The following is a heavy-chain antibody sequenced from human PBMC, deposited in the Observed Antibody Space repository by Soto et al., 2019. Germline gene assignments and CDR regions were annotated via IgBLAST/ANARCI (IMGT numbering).Heavy chain of an antibody. CDR2: VIPILGTA. Sequence: QVQLVQSGAEVKKPGSSVKVSCTASGGSLRNSVISWVRQAPAQRLEWMGGVIPILGTANYAQKFQGRVTMTADEATSTAYMDLSSVSPDDTAVYYCARLGHPGHWGPGTRVIVSS. CDR1: GGSLRNSV. CDR3: ARLGHPGH. J-gene: IGHJ4*02. V-gene: IGHV1-69*01.